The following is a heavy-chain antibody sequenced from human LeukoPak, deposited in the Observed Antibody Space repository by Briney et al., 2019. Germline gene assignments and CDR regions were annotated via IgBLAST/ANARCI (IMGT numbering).Heavy chain of an antibody. J-gene: IGHJ4*02. V-gene: IGHV3-21*01. Sequence: GGSLRLSCAASGFTFSSYSMNWVRQAPGKGLEWVSSISSSSSYIYYADSVKGRFTISRDNAKNTLYLQMNSLRAEDTAVYYCARGIRRLGELSSWGQGTLVTVSS. CDR2: ISSSSSYI. D-gene: IGHD3-16*02. CDR3: ARGIRRLGELSS. CDR1: GFTFSSYS.